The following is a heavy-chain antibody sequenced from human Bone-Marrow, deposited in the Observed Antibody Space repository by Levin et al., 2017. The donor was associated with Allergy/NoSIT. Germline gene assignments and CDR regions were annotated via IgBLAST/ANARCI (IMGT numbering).Heavy chain of an antibody. CDR2: IWYDGSNK. V-gene: IGHV3-33*01. J-gene: IGHJ3*02. CDR1: GFTFSSYG. CDR3: ARVGAYSSSFAGAFDI. Sequence: GGSLRLSCAASGFTFSSYGMHWVRQAPGKGLEWVAVIWYDGSNKYYADSVKGRFTISRDNSKNTLYLQMNSLRAEDTAVYYCARVGAYSSSFAGAFDIWGQGTMVTVSS. D-gene: IGHD6-6*01.